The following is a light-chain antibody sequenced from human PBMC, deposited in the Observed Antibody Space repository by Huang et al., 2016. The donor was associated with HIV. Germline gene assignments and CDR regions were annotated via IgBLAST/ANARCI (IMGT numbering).Light chain of an antibody. CDR3: QQYYTFPRT. CDR1: QGISTY. V-gene: IGKV1-8*01. CDR2: GAS. J-gene: IGKJ4*01. Sequence: AIQITQSPSSLSASTGNRVTITCRASQGISTYLAWYQQKPGKAPKLLIYGASALQSGVPSRFSGSGSGVNFTLTISCLQSEDFVSYFCQQYYTFPRTFGGGTRVEIK.